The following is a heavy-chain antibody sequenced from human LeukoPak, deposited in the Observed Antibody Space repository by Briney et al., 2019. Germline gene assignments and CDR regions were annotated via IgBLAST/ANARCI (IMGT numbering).Heavy chain of an antibody. CDR2: ISAYNGHT. Sequence: ASVTVSCKASGYTFTIYGISWVRLAPEQGLEWMGWISAYNGHTNYAQKLQGRVTMTTDTSTSTAYMEMRSLRSDDTAVYYCARGGRWELPRPYAFDIWGQGTMVTVSS. CDR1: GYTFTIYG. J-gene: IGHJ3*02. CDR3: ARGGRWELPRPYAFDI. V-gene: IGHV1-18*01. D-gene: IGHD1-26*01.